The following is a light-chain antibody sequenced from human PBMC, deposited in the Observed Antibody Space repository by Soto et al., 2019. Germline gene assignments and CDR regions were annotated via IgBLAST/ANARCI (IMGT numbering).Light chain of an antibody. CDR1: DSDVGGYNS. Sequence: SALTQPASMSGSPGQSITISCTGTDSDVGGYNSVSWYQQHPGKAPKLMIYDVTNRPSGVSSRFSGSKSGNTASLTISGLQAEDEADYYCSSYTTNTTPYVFGTGTKLTVL. V-gene: IGLV2-14*01. CDR2: DVT. CDR3: SSYTTNTTPYV. J-gene: IGLJ1*01.